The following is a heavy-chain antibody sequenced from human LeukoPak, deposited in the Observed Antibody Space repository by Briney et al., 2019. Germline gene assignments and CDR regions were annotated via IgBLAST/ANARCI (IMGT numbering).Heavy chain of an antibody. V-gene: IGHV1-18*01. CDR2: ISAYNDNT. Sequence: ASVKVSCKASGYTFITYGISWVRQAPGQGLEWMGWISAYNDNTKSAQKVQGRVTMTTDTSTNTAYMELSRLRSEDTAVYYCATNILGTTTLDYWGQGTLVTVSS. CDR3: ATNILGTTTLDY. CDR1: GYTFITYG. D-gene: IGHD1-26*01. J-gene: IGHJ4*02.